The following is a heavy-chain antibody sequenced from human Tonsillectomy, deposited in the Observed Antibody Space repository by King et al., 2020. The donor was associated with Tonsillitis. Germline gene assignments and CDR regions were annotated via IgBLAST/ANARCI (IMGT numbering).Heavy chain of an antibody. J-gene: IGHJ4*02. V-gene: IGHV3-7*03. CDR1: GFTFSSYW. CDR3: VRGTIPQLGLKTGFDS. Sequence: QLVQSGGGLVQPGGSMRLSCAASGFTFSSYWMYWVRQAPGKGLEWVANIKPDGSEKYDVDSVKGRFTISRDNAKNSLYLQMINLRAEDTAVYYCVRGTIPQLGLKTGFDSWGQGTLVTVSS. CDR2: IKPDGSEK. D-gene: IGHD1-14*01.